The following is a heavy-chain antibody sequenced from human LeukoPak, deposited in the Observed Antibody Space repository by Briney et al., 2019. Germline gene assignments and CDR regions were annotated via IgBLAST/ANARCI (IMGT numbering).Heavy chain of an antibody. CDR2: IRYDGSNK. V-gene: IGHV3-30*02. Sequence: GGSLRLSCAASGFTFSSYGMYWVRQAPGKGLEWVAFIRYDGSNKYYADSVKGRFTVSRDNSKNTLYLQMKSLRAEDTAVYYCARDLSPAAMISGWFDPWGQGTLVTVSS. CDR1: GFTFSSYG. CDR3: ARDLSPAAMISGWFDP. D-gene: IGHD2-2*01. J-gene: IGHJ5*02.